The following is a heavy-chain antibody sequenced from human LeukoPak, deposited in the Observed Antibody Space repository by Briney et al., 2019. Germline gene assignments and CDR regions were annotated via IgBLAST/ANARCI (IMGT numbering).Heavy chain of an antibody. V-gene: IGHV4-59*08. CDR2: IYCSGST. Sequence: SETLSLTCTVSGGSISSYYWSWIRQPPGKGLEWIGYIYCSGSTNYNPSLKSRVTISVDTSKNQFSLKLSSVTAADTAVYYCARHQGHRDGYNAPMYYFDYWGQGTLVTVSS. CDR1: GGSISSYY. CDR3: ARHQGHRDGYNAPMYYFDY. D-gene: IGHD5-24*01. J-gene: IGHJ4*02.